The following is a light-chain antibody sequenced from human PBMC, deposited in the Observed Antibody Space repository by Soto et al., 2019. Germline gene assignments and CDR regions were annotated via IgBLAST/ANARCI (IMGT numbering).Light chain of an antibody. CDR2: DAS. J-gene: IGKJ1*01. Sequence: DIQIPQSPSTPSASVGDRVTITCRASQTISNWVAWSKQKPGKAHKLLIDDASILESGVPSMGSGIGSGTECTLTISSLQPDDVAAYYCQHYKSYSSPVGQGTKVDIK. CDR1: QTISNW. CDR3: QHYKSYSSP. V-gene: IGKV1-5*01.